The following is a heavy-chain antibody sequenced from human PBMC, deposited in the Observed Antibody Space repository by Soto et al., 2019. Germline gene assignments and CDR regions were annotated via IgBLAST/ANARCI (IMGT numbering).Heavy chain of an antibody. J-gene: IGHJ6*02. D-gene: IGHD3-3*01. CDR2: ISGSGGST. CDR3: AKDTSVKRILEWYPPDYYYYGMDV. Sequence: EVQLLESGGGLVQPGGSLRLSCAASGFTFSSYAMSWVRQAPGKGLEWVSAISGSGGSTYYADSVKGRFTISRDNSKNTLYLLMNSLRAEDTAVYYCAKDTSVKRILEWYPPDYYYYGMDVWGQGITVTVSS. V-gene: IGHV3-23*01. CDR1: GFTFSSYA.